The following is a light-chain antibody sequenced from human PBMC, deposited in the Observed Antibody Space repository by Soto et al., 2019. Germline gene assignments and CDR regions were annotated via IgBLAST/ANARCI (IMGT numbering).Light chain of an antibody. CDR1: QSVRSN. J-gene: IGKJ1*01. CDR2: GAS. CDR3: QQDNDWPPT. Sequence: EILITQPPATLPSSPGKKPPLSCRASQSVRSNLAWYQQKPGQARRLLIYGASTRATGIPGRFSGSGSGTEFALSIGSLQSEDFAVYYCQQDNDWPPTFGQGTKVDIK. V-gene: IGKV3-15*01.